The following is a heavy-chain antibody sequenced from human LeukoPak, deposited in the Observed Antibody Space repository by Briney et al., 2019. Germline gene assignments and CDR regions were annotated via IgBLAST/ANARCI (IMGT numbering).Heavy chain of an antibody. J-gene: IGHJ4*02. V-gene: IGHV1-8*01. CDR3: ARAYHYGYSSGWYAVDY. CDR1: GYTFTSYD. CDR2: MNPNSGNT. Sequence: ASVKVSCKASGYTFTSYDINWVRQATGQGHEWMGWMNPNSGNTGYAQKFQGRVTMTRNTSISTAYMELSSLRSEDTAVYYCARAYHYGYSSGWYAVDYWGQGTLVTVSS. D-gene: IGHD6-19*01.